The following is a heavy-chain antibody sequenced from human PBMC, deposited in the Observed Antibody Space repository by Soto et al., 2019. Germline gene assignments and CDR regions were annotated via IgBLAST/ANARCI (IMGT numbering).Heavy chain of an antibody. Sequence: PGESLKISCKGSGYSFTSYWISWVRQMPGKGLEWMGRIDPIDSYTNYSPSFQGHVTISADKSISTAYLQWSSLKASDTAMYYCATYFTGFNLTDVWGQGNTVTVSS. CDR1: GYSFTSYW. D-gene: IGHD3-10*01. CDR2: IDPIDSYT. J-gene: IGHJ6*02. CDR3: ATYFTGFNLTDV. V-gene: IGHV5-10-1*01.